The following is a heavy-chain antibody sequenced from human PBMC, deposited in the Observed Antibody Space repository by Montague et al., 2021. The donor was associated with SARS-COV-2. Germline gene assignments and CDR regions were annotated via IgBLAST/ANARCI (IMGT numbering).Heavy chain of an antibody. D-gene: IGHD3-22*01. CDR2: INHGGST. CDR3: ARGHQGVAMIVVVMIGAEYYFDY. Sequence: SETLSLTCAVYGGSSNDYYWSWIRQPPGKGLEWIGEINHGGSTNYSPSLKSRVTISADTSKNQFSLKLKSVTAADTANYYCARGHQGVAMIVVVMIGAEYYFDYWGQGSLVTVSS. V-gene: IGHV4-34*01. J-gene: IGHJ4*02. CDR1: GGSSNDYY.